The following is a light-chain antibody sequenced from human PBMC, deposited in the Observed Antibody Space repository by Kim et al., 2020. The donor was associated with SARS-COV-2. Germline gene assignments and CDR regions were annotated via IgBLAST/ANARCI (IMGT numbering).Light chain of an antibody. Sequence: SVSMGDRVTLTCGASEGLRSLLVWYQQNTGKAYALLLYAASSLQSGATSMLRDRGSETDFSLTISSLQPEDFATYLCQLVNCFPYSFGRGTKLEI. CDR2: AAS. CDR3: QLVNCFPYS. CDR1: EGLRSL. V-gene: IGKV1-12*01. J-gene: IGKJ2*03.